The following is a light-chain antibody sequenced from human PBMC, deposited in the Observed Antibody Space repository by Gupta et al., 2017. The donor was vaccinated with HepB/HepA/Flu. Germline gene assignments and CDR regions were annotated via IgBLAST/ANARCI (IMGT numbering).Light chain of an antibody. V-gene: IGLV3-19*01. CDR3: NSRDSSGNHLL. Sequence: SSELTQDPAVSVALGQTVRITCQGDSLRSYYASWYQQKPGQAPVLVIYGKNNRPSGIPDRFSGSSSVNTASLTITGAQAEDEADYYCNSRDSSGNHLLFGGGTKLTVL. J-gene: IGLJ2*01. CDR1: SLRSYY. CDR2: GKN.